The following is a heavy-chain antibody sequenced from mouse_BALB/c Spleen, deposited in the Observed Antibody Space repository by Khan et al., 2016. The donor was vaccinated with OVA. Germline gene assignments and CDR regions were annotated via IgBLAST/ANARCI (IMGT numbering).Heavy chain of an antibody. Sequence: QVQLKESGPELVKPGASVRISCKASGYTFTSYYIHWVKKRPGQGLEWIGWIYPGNVNTKYNEKFKGKATLTADTSSSTAYMQLNSLTSEDSAVYFCARWGGNYPSYAMDYWGQGTSVNVSS. CDR1: GYTFTSYY. CDR3: ARWGGNYPSYAMDY. D-gene: IGHD2-1*01. CDR2: IYPGNVNT. J-gene: IGHJ4*01. V-gene: IGHV1S56*01.